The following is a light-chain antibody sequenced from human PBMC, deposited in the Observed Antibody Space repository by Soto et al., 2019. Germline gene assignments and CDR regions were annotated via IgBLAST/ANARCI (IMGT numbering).Light chain of an antibody. CDR1: QSVSSSY. Sequence: EVVLTQSPGTLSLSPGERATLSCRASQSVSSSYLAWYQQKPGQAPRLLIYGASSRATGIPDRFSGGGSGTDFTLTISRLEPEDFAVYYCQQYGSSPRITFGQGTRLEI. CDR3: QQYGSSPRIT. J-gene: IGKJ5*01. V-gene: IGKV3-20*01. CDR2: GAS.